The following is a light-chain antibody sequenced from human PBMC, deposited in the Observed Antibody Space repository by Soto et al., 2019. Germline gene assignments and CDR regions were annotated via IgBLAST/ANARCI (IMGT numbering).Light chain of an antibody. CDR1: SSDVGGYNY. CDR3: TSYTNSGTWV. V-gene: IGLV2-14*01. J-gene: IGLJ3*02. CDR2: EVI. Sequence: QSALTQPASVSGSPGQSITISCAGTSSDVGGYNYVSWYQQHPDKAPKLVIYEVINRPSGVSNRFSGSKSGNTASLTISGLQAEDEADYYCTSYTNSGTWVFGGGTKLTVL.